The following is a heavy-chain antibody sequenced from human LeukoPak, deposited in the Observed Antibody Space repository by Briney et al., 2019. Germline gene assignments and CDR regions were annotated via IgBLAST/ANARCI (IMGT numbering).Heavy chain of an antibody. D-gene: IGHD1-26*01. Sequence: PSETLSLTCTVSGDSISSSGYYWGWIRRSPGKGPEWIGSIYYTGRTSYNPSLNNRVAISVDTSKNHFSLRLSSVTAADTAVYYCARPLVGAISGPFDYWGQGILVTVSS. CDR1: GDSISSSGYY. J-gene: IGHJ4*02. CDR2: IYYTGRT. CDR3: ARPLVGAISGPFDY. V-gene: IGHV4-39*02.